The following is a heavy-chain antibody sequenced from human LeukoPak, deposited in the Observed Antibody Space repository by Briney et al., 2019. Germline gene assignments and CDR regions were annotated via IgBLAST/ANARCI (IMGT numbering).Heavy chain of an antibody. CDR3: ARVDNSGPWPYYFDY. CDR1: GYTFTGYY. Sequence: VASVKVSCKASGYTFTGYYMYWVRQAPGQGLEWMGIINPSGDSTSYAQKFQGRVTMTRDTSTSTVYMELSSLRSEDTAVYYCARVDNSGPWPYYFDYWGQGTLVTVSS. CDR2: INPSGDST. D-gene: IGHD3-22*01. J-gene: IGHJ4*02. V-gene: IGHV1-46*01.